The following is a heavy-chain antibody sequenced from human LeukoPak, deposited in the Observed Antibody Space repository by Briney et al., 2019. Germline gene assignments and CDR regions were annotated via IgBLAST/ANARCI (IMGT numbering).Heavy chain of an antibody. D-gene: IGHD1-26*01. J-gene: IGHJ6*02. CDR3: ARAPLYRGDHWENYYYYGMDV. Sequence: PSETLSLTCTVSGGSISSSSYYWGWIRQPPGKGLEWIGEINHSGSTNYNPSLKSRVTISVDTSKNQFSLKLSSVTAADTAVYYCARAPLYRGDHWENYYYYGMDVWGQGTTVTVSS. CDR2: INHSGST. V-gene: IGHV4-39*07. CDR1: GGSISSSSYY.